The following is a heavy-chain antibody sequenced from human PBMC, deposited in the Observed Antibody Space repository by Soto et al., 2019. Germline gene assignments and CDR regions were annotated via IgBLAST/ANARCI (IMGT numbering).Heavy chain of an antibody. CDR1: GFTFSSYA. D-gene: IGHD6-13*01. CDR2: ISYDGSNK. V-gene: IGHV3-30-3*01. CDR3: ARDPPGYSSWGVGDY. J-gene: IGHJ4*02. Sequence: QVQLVESGGGVVQPGRSLRLSCAASGFTFSSYAMHWVRQAPGKGLEWVAVISYDGSNKYYADSVKGRFTISRDNSKNTLYLQMNSLRAEDTAVYYCARDPPGYSSWGVGDYGVQGTLVTVSS.